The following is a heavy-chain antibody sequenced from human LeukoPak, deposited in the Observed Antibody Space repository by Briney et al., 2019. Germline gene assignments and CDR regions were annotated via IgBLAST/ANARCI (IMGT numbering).Heavy chain of an antibody. CDR3: AQNGQSGFSFDP. D-gene: IGHD2-8*01. CDR2: IYDSGST. J-gene: IGHJ5*02. CDR1: GGSISSYY. Sequence: SETLSLTCTVSGGSISSYYWSWIRQPPGKGLEWIGYIYDSGSTNYNPSLKSRVTISVDTSKNQFSLKLSSVTAADTAVYYCAQNGQSGFSFDPWGQGTLVTVSS. V-gene: IGHV4-59*12.